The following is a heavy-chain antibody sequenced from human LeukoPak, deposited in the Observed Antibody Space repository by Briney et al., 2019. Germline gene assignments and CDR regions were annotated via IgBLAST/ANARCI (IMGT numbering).Heavy chain of an antibody. Sequence: ASVKVSCKASGYAFTNYAIQWVRQAPGQRLEWMGWINAGNSHTRYSPKSQGRVTIARDTSASTAYMELSSLTSEDTALYFCARGRWVETTQAYYLDYWGQGTLVTVSS. J-gene: IGHJ4*02. CDR3: ARGRWVETTQAYYLDY. CDR1: GYAFTNYA. V-gene: IGHV1-3*01. CDR2: INAGNSHT. D-gene: IGHD4-23*01.